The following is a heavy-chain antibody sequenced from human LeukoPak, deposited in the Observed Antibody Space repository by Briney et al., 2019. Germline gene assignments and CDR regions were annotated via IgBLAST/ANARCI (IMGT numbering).Heavy chain of an antibody. D-gene: IGHD5-18*01. J-gene: IGHJ4*02. CDR2: INQDGSEE. CDR1: GFTFNIYW. V-gene: IGHV3-7*01. Sequence: GGSLRLSCAASGFTFNIYWMSWVRQAPGRGLEWVANINQDGSEENYVDSVKGRFTISRDNAKNSLYLQMNSLRAEDTAVYYCARDLGGYSYGSHFDYWGQGTLVTVSS. CDR3: ARDLGGYSYGSHFDY.